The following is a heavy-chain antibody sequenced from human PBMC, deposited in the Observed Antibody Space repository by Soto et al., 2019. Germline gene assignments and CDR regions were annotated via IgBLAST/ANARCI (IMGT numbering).Heavy chain of an antibody. Sequence: SETLSLTCSVSGFAISRGYYWSWVRQPPGKGLEWIGSIYPSVSSYHNPSLATRLRLSIDTSKNQFTLNLTSVTAADTALYFCAREKVGTTFFDNWGQGIQVTV. CDR3: AREKVGTTFFDN. CDR2: IYPSVSS. V-gene: IGHV4-38-2*02. J-gene: IGHJ4*02. D-gene: IGHD1-1*01. CDR1: GFAISRGYY.